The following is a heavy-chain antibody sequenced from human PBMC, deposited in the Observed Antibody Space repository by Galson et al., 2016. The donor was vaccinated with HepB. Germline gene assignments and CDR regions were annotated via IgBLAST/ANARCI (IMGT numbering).Heavy chain of an antibody. CDR1: GFTFSDYA. CDR3: ARVSGTYFPYYYYGMDV. Sequence: SLRLSCAASGFTFSDYAMHWVRQAPGKGLEWVAVISYDGSNKYYADSVKGRFTISRDNSQNTLYLQMNSLRAEDTAVYYCARVSGTYFPYYYYGMDVWGQGTTVIVSS. V-gene: IGHV3-30-3*01. J-gene: IGHJ6*02. D-gene: IGHD1-26*01. CDR2: ISYDGSNK.